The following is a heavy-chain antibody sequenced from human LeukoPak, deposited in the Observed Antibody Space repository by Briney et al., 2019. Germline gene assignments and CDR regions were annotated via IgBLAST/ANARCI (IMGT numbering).Heavy chain of an antibody. D-gene: IGHD2-8*01. CDR2: IRKKGFGGTT. V-gene: IGHV3-49*04. Sequence: TGRSLRLSCTASGFTCGDYAMSWVRQAPGKGLEGVGFIRKKGFGGTTEYAASVKGRFTISRDDSNSIAYLQMNSLKTEDTAVYYCARANCVNGVCYHFDYWGQGTLVTVSS. J-gene: IGHJ4*02. CDR1: GFTCGDYA. CDR3: ARANCVNGVCYHFDY.